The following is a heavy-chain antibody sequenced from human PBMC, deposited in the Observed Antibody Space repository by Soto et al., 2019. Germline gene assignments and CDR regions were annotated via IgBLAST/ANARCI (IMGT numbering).Heavy chain of an antibody. CDR1: GYTFSSYD. V-gene: IGHV1-8*01. CDR2: LNPNSANT. CDR3: ASEGVRGLDV. J-gene: IGHJ6*02. Sequence: QVQLVQSGAEVKEPGASVKVSCKASGYTFSSYDINWVRQATGQGLEWMGWLNPNSANTGYAQKFQGRVTMTRNTSISTAYMELASVRSEGTTVYYCASEGVRGLDVWGQGTTVTVSS. D-gene: IGHD3-16*01.